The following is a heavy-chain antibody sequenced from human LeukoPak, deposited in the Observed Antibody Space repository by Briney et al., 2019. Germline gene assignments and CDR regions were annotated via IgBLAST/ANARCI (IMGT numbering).Heavy chain of an antibody. CDR2: ISTYNGNT. Sequence: GASVKVSCKASGYTFSSHGISWVRQAPGQGLEWMGWISTYNGNTNYAQKLQGRVTMTTDTSTSTAYMELRSLRSDDTAVYYCARDRAYSGVDDFDYWGQGTLVTVSS. V-gene: IGHV1-18*01. CDR3: ARDRAYSGVDDFDY. CDR1: GYTFSSHG. D-gene: IGHD5-12*01. J-gene: IGHJ4*02.